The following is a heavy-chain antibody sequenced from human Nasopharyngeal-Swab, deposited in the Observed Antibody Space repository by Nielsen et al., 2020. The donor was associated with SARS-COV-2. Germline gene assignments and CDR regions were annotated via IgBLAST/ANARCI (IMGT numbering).Heavy chain of an antibody. CDR1: GFTFSSYS. CDR2: ISSSSSYI. J-gene: IGHJ6*02. D-gene: IGHD1-1*01. Sequence: GGSLRLSCAASGFTFSSYSMNWVRQAPGKGLEWVSSISSSSSYIYYADSVKGRFTISRDNAKNSLYLQMNSLRAEDTAVYYCARVSGTQSIYYYYGMDVWGQGTTVTVSS. V-gene: IGHV3-21*01. CDR3: ARVSGTQSIYYYYGMDV.